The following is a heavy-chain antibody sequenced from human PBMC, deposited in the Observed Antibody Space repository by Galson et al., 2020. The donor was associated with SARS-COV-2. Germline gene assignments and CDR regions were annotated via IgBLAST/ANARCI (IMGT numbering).Heavy chain of an antibody. V-gene: IGHV3-23*01. Sequence: GESLKISCAASGFIFSNYAMGWVRQSPGKGLEWVSTISGSGGNTYYADSVKGRFTISRDNSKNTLYLHMNSLRAGDTAVYYCAKCGSACPLDYWAQGTLVTVSS. CDR1: GFIFSNYA. CDR2: ISGSGGNT. CDR3: AKCGSACPLDY. J-gene: IGHJ4*02. D-gene: IGHD2-15*01.